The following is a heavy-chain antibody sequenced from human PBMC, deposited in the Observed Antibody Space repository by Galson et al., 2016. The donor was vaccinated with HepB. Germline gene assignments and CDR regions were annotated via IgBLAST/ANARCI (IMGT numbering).Heavy chain of an antibody. Sequence: SLRLSCAASGFTFSNYWMSWVRQAPGKGLEWVANINQDGSPKSYADSVKGRFTVSRDNAKNSLYLQMNSLRAEDTAVYYCAKDRNTVVTYGMDVWGQGTTVTVSS. J-gene: IGHJ6*02. CDR2: INQDGSPK. V-gene: IGHV3-7*03. CDR3: AKDRNTVVTYGMDV. D-gene: IGHD4-23*01. CDR1: GFTFSNYW.